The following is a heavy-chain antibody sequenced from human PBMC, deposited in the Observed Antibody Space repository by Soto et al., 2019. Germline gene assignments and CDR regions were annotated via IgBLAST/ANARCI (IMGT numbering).Heavy chain of an antibody. D-gene: IGHD6-19*01. CDR1: GCTFSNYG. V-gene: IGHV3-30*18. Sequence: QVQLVESGGGVVQPGRSLRLSCAASGCTFSNYGMHWVRQAPGKGLEWVAGISYDGSHKYYADSVKGRFTISRDNSKKILSLQMNSLRGEEKAVYYCAKGTRIAGAGLGDSWGKGTLVSVSS. J-gene: IGHJ5*01. CDR3: AKGTRIAGAGLGDS. CDR2: ISYDGSHK.